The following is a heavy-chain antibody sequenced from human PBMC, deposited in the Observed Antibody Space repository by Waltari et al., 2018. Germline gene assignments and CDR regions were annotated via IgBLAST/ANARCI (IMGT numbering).Heavy chain of an antibody. J-gene: IGHJ4*02. CDR3: ARRAVAGTWNY. Sequence: QVQLQESGPGLVKPSETLSLTCAVSGYSISSGNYWGWIRQPPGKGLEWIGSIYHSGSTYYNPSLKSRVTISVDTSKNQFSLKLSSVTAADTAVYYCARRAVAGTWNYWGQGTLVTVSS. V-gene: IGHV4-38-2*01. CDR1: GYSISSGNY. CDR2: IYHSGST. D-gene: IGHD6-19*01.